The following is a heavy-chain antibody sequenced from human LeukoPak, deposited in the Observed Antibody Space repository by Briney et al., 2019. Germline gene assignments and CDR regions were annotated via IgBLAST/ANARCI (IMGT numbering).Heavy chain of an antibody. J-gene: IGHJ6*03. D-gene: IGHD3-3*01. CDR3: ARGLFGVVKGKGYYYYYMDV. Sequence: ASVKVSCKASGGTFSSYAISWVRQAPGQGVEWMGGIIPIFGTANYAQKFQGRVTITTDESTSTAYMELSSLRSEDTAVYYCARGLFGVVKGKGYYYYYMDVWGKGTTVTVSS. CDR1: GGTFSSYA. CDR2: IIPIFGTA. V-gene: IGHV1-69*05.